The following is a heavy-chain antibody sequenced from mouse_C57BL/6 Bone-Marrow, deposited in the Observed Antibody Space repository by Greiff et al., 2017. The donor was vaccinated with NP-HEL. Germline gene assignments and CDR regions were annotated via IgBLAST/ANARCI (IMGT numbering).Heavy chain of an antibody. J-gene: IGHJ4*01. CDR3: ARDPYLFPDYAMDY. CDR1: GYAFSSSW. V-gene: IGHV1-82*01. CDR2: IYPGDGDT. Sequence: GPELVKPGASVKISCKASGYAFSSSWMNWVKQRPGKGLEWIGRIYPGDGDTNYNGKFKGKATLTADKSSSTAYMQLSSLTSEDSAVYFCARDPYLFPDYAMDYWGQGTSVTVSS. D-gene: IGHD1-1*01.